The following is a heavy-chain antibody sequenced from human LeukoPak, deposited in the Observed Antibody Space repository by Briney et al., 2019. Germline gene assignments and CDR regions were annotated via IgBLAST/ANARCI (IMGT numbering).Heavy chain of an antibody. V-gene: IGHV4-31*03. CDR1: GGSISSGGYY. Sequence: SETLSLNCTVSGGSISSGGYYWSWIRQHPGKGLEWIGYIYYSGSTYYNPSLKSRVTISVDTSKNQFSLKLSSVTAADTAVYYCARDNYGSGSYYYWGQGTLVTVSS. CDR3: ARDNYGSGSYYY. CDR2: IYYSGST. J-gene: IGHJ4*02. D-gene: IGHD3-10*01.